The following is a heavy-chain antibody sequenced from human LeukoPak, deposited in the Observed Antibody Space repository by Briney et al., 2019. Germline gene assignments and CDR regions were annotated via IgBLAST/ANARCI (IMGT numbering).Heavy chain of an antibody. Sequence: GGSLRLSCAASGFTFSDHAMHWVRQAPGKGLEWVTVISYHARDQFYADSVKGRFTVSRDNSRNTLYLQMNSLRAEDSAVYYCAAQPCINGICYLDYWGQGTLVTVSS. D-gene: IGHD2-8*01. CDR3: AAQPCINGICYLDY. CDR2: ISYHARDQ. CDR1: GFTFSDHA. V-gene: IGHV3-30*04. J-gene: IGHJ4*02.